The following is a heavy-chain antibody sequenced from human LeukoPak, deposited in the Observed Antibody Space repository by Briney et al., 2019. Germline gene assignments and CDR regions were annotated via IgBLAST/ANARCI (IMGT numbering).Heavy chain of an antibody. CDR2: INWNGGST. D-gene: IGHD3-3*01. CDR1: GFTSDDYG. Sequence: GGSLRLSCAASGFTSDDYGMSWVRQAPGKGLEWVSGINWNGGSTGYADSVKGRFTISRDNAKNSLYLQMNSLRAEDTALYYCARGQHSRTVYYDFWSGYYFCYFDYWGQGTLVTVSS. V-gene: IGHV3-20*04. CDR3: ARGQHSRTVYYDFWSGYYFCYFDY. J-gene: IGHJ4*02.